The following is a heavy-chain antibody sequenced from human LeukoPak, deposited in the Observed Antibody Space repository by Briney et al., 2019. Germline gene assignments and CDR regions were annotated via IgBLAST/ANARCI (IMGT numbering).Heavy chain of an antibody. Sequence: SGGSLRLSCAASGFTFDDYGMSWVRQAPGKGLEWVSGINWNGGSTGYADSVKGRFTTSRDNAKNSLYLQMNSLRAEDTAVYYCARDVYESGTPFDYWGQGTLVTVSS. CDR1: GFTFDDYG. D-gene: IGHD5/OR15-5a*01. V-gene: IGHV3-20*04. J-gene: IGHJ4*02. CDR3: ARDVYESGTPFDY. CDR2: INWNGGST.